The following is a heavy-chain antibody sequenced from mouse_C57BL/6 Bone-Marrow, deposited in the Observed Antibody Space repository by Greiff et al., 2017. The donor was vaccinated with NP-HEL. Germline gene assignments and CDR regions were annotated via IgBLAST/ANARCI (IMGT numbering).Heavy chain of an antibody. V-gene: IGHV1-81*01. CDR2: IYPRSGNT. CDR3: AREGGLRRGAWFAY. J-gene: IGHJ3*01. Sequence: QVQLQQSGAELARPGASVKLSCKASGYTFTSYGISWVKQRTGQGLEWIGEIYPRSGNTYYNEKFKGKATLTADKSSSTAYMELRSLTSEDSAVYFCAREGGLRRGAWFAYWGQGTLVTVSA. D-gene: IGHD2-2*01. CDR1: GYTFTSYG.